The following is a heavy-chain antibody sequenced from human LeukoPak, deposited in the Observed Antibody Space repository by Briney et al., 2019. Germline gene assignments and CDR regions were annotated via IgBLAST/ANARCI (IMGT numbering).Heavy chain of an antibody. CDR3: ASLRFLEWLLFDY. V-gene: IGHV4-59*11. J-gene: IGHJ4*02. CDR2: IYYSGST. Sequence: SETLSLTCTVSGGSISSHYWSWIRQPPRKGLEWIGYIYYSGSTNYNPSLKSRVTISVDTSKNQFSLKLSSVTAADTAVYYCASLRFLEWLLFDYWGQGTLVTVSS. D-gene: IGHD3-3*01. CDR1: GGSISSHY.